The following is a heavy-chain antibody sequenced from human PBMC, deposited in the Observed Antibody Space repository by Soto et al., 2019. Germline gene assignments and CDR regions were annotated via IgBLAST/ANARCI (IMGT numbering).Heavy chain of an antibody. CDR1: GGSISSSTYY. V-gene: IGHV4-39*01. CDR2: VFYSGST. J-gene: IGHJ3*02. CDR3: ARASLRAFDI. Sequence: QLQLQESGPGLVKPSETLSLTCTVSGGSISSSTYYWGWIRQPPGKGPEWIGNVFYSGSTYYSPSLKSRVTMSVDTSKNQSSLKLSSVTAADTAVYYCARASLRAFDIWGQGTMVTVSS.